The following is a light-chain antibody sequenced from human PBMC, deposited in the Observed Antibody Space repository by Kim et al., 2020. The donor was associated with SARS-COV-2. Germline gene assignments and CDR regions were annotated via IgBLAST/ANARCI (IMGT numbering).Light chain of an antibody. V-gene: IGLV4-69*01. CDR3: ETWGTGIRV. CDR2: YKMDGSR. J-gene: IGLJ3*02. Sequence: ASVRVTCKLSSGQSSDDIEWHQQWPEKDPRYFMEYKMDGSRNEGDGIPDGFSGCSSGARRYPALSSLQSGDESDYYCETWGTGIRVFGGGTKLTVL. CDR1: SGQSSDD.